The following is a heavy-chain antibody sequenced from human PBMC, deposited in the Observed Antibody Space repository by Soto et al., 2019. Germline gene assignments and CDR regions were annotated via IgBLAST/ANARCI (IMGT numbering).Heavy chain of an antibody. CDR3: ARYDVSSSPYGMDV. J-gene: IGHJ6*02. CDR1: GGSISSGDYY. V-gene: IGHV4-30-4*01. D-gene: IGHD6-13*01. Sequence: PSETLSLTCTVSGGSISSGDYYWSWIRQPPGKGLEWIGYIYYSGSTYYNPSLKSRVTISVDTSKNQFSLKLSSVTAADTAVYYCARYDVSSSPYGMDVWGQGTTVTVS. CDR2: IYYSGST.